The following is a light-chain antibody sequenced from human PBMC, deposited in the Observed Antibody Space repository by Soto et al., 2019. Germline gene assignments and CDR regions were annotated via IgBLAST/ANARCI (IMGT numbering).Light chain of an antibody. CDR1: QSLTTY. J-gene: IGKJ5*01. CDR3: QQRSSWPSIT. V-gene: IGKV3-11*01. CDR2: DAS. Sequence: EIVLTQSPATLSLSPGERATLSCRASQSLTTYLAWYQQKPGQAPSLLIYDASNSVTGIPARFSGSGSGTNFTLTISSLVPEDVGVYYYQQRSSWPSITFGQGTRLEIK.